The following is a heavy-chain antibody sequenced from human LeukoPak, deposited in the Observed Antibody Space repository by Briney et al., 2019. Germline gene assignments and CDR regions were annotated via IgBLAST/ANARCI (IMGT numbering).Heavy chain of an antibody. CDR2: TYYNGIS. D-gene: IGHD2-8*01. V-gene: IGHV4-59*01. CDR3: ARSHGVY. CDR1: GASISGYY. J-gene: IGHJ4*02. Sequence: RPSEALSLTCTVSGASISGYYWSWIRHPPGKALEWIAYTYYNGISNYNPSLKSRVIISVDSSKNQFSLKLTSVTAADTAVYYCARSHGVYWGQGTLVTVSS.